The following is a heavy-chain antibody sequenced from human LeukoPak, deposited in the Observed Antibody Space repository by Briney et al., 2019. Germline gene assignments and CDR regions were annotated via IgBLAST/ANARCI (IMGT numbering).Heavy chain of an antibody. CDR1: GGSLSGYY. V-gene: IGHV4-34*01. Sequence: SETLSLTCAVYGGSLSGYYWSWIRQPPGKELEWIGEINHSGSTNYNPSLKSRVTISVDTSKNQFSLKLSSVTAADTAVYYCARAAVYSSSWVYYYYMDVWGKGTTVTVSS. CDR3: ARAAVYSSSWVYYYYMDV. CDR2: INHSGST. J-gene: IGHJ6*03. D-gene: IGHD6-13*01.